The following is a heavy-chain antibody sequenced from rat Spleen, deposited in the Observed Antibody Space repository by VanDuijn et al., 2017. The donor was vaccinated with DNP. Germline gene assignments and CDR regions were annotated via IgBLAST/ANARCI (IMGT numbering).Heavy chain of an antibody. D-gene: IGHD1-3*01. CDR2: IHYSGST. J-gene: IGHJ2*01. CDR3: ARYKAVAPFFDY. V-gene: IGHV3-1*01. Sequence: EVQLQESGPGLMKPSQSLSLTCSVTGFSITSNYWAWIRKLPGNKMEWIGYIHYSGSTGYNPSLRSRISITRDTSKNQFFLQLNSVTTEDTATYYCARYKAVAPFFDYWGQGVMVTVSS. CDR1: GFSITSNY.